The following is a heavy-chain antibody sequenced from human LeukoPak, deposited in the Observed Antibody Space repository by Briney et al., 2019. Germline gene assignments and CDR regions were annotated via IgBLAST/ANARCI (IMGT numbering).Heavy chain of an antibody. CDR3: AASGGPINWFDP. J-gene: IGHJ5*02. Sequence: SETLSLTCAVYGGSFSGYYWGWIRQPPGKGLQWIGEITHNGYTNYNPALKSRVTISIDTSKNEFSLQVSSVTAADMAIYYCAASGGPINWFDPWGQGTLVTVSP. CDR2: ITHNGYT. D-gene: IGHD3-10*01. V-gene: IGHV4-34*01. CDR1: GGSFSGYY.